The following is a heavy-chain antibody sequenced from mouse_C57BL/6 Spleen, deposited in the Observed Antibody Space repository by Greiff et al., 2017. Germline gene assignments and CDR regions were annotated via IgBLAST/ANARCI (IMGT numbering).Heavy chain of an antibody. V-gene: IGHV1-18*01. Sequence: VQLQQSGPELVKPGASVKIPCKASGYTFTDYNMDWVKQSHGKSLEWIGDINPNNGGTIYNQKFKGKATLTVDKSSSTAYMELRSLTSEDTAVYYCARREYSNYFYYAMDYWGQGTSVTVSS. D-gene: IGHD2-5*01. J-gene: IGHJ4*01. CDR1: GYTFTDYN. CDR2: INPNNGGT. CDR3: ARREYSNYFYYAMDY.